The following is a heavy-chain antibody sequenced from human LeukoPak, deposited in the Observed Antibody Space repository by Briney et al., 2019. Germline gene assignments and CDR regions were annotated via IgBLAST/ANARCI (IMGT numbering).Heavy chain of an antibody. CDR3: ARVLEGGAHYYYYYMDV. J-gene: IGHJ6*03. CDR1: GVSISDYY. CDR2: IYISGST. D-gene: IGHD3-16*01. Sequence: SETLSLTCSVSGVSISDYYWTWFRQPAGKGLEWIGRIYISGSTNYNPSLRSRVIMSVDTSTNQFSLKLSSVTAADTAVYYCARVLEGGAHYYYYYMDVWGKGTTVTVSS. V-gene: IGHV4-4*07.